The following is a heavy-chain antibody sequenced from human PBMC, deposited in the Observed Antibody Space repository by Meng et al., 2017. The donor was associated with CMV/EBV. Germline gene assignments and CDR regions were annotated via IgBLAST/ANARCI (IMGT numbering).Heavy chain of an antibody. Sequence: GGSLRLSCTVSGGSISSSSYYWGWIRQPPGKGLEWVANIKQDGSEKYYVESVKGRFTISRDNAKNSLYLQMNSLRAEDTAVYYCARGPRRVARGSSSLYGMDVWGQGTTVTVSS. D-gene: IGHD6-13*01. V-gene: IGHV3-7*01. J-gene: IGHJ6*02. CDR1: GGSISSSSYY. CDR3: ARGPRRVARGSSSLYGMDV. CDR2: IKQDGSEK.